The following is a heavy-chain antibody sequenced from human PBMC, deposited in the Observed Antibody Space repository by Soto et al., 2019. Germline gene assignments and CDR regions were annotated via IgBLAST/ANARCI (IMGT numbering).Heavy chain of an antibody. CDR3: ARDFRVVADIVGFYYYYGMDV. J-gene: IGHJ6*02. D-gene: IGHD2-15*01. V-gene: IGHV3-30-3*01. CDR2: ISYDGSNK. Sequence: PXESLRLTFAASGFTFSSYAMRGVRQAPGKGLEWVAVISYDGSNKYYADSVKGRSTISRDNSKNTLYLQMNSLRAEDTAVYYCARDFRVVADIVGFYYYYGMDVWGQGTTVTVSS. CDR1: GFTFSSYA.